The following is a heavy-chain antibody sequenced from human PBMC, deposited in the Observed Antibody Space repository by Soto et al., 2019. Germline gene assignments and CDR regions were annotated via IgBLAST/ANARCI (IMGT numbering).Heavy chain of an antibody. CDR2: ISGSGGST. CDR3: AYSSTPFDY. V-gene: IGHV3-23*01. D-gene: IGHD6-13*01. CDR1: GFTFSSYA. J-gene: IGHJ4*02. Sequence: EVQLLESGGGLVQPGGSLRLSCAASGFTFSSYAMSCVRQAPGNGLEWVSAISGSGGSTYYADSVKGRFTISRDNSKTTLYLQMNSLRAEDTAVYYCAYSSTPFDYWGQGTLVTVS.